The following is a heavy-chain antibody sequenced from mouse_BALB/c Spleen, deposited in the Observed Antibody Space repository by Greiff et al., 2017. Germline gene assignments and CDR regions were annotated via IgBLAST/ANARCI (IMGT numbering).Heavy chain of an antibody. J-gene: IGHJ4*01. D-gene: IGHD1-1*01. CDR3: AKGITTVELYAMDY. Sequence: EVKLVESGPELVKPGASVKVSCKASGYSFTDYNMYWVKQSHGKSLEWIGYIDPYNGGTSYNQKFKGKATLTVDKSSSTAFMHLNSLTSEDSAVYYCAKGITTVELYAMDYWGQGTSVTVSS. V-gene: IGHV1S135*01. CDR1: GYSFTDYN. CDR2: IDPYNGGT.